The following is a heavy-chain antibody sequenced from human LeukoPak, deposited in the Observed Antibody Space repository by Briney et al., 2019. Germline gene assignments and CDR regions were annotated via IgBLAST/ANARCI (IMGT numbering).Heavy chain of an antibody. Sequence: PGGSLRLSCAASGFTFSGYVMSWVRQAPGKGLEWVSAISAPGGGTYYADSVKGRFIISRDNSKNTLSLQMNSLRVEDTAIYYCAKAPQGYNTYALPANWGQGTLVTVSS. CDR2: ISAPGGGT. D-gene: IGHD5-12*01. CDR1: GFTFSGYV. V-gene: IGHV3-23*01. CDR3: AKAPQGYNTYALPAN. J-gene: IGHJ4*02.